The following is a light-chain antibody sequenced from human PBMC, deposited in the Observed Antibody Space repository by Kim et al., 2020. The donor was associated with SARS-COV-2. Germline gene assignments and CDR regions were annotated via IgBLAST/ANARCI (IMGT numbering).Light chain of an antibody. CDR1: GTGVGGYNY. CDR3: TSYTSSDSLYV. CDR2: NVN. Sequence: QSITISCTGTGTGVGGYNYVTWYQQHPGTAPKVIISNVNNRPSGISSRFSGSKSGNTASLTISGLQAEDEADYYCTSYTSSDSLYVFGGGTKVTVL. V-gene: IGLV2-14*03. J-gene: IGLJ1*01.